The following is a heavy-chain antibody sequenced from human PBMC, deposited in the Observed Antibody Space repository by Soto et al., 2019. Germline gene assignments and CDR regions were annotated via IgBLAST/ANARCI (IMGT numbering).Heavy chain of an antibody. V-gene: IGHV2-5*02. J-gene: IGHJ4*02. CDR1: GFSLRTSGVG. D-gene: IGHD2-2*01. CDR3: AHEVPSAMGFDY. Sequence: QITLKESGPTLVKPTQTLTLTCTFSGFSLRTSGVGVGWIRQPPGKALEWLALIYWDDDKRYSPSLKSRLTITKDTSKNQVVLTMTNMDLVDTAPYYCAHEVPSAMGFDYWGQGTLVTVSS. CDR2: IYWDDDK.